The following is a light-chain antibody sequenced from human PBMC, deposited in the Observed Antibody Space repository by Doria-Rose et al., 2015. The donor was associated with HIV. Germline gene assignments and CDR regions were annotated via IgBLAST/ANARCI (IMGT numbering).Light chain of an antibody. CDR3: HQYNNRPT. J-gene: IGKJ5*01. CDR1: QSVSTD. CDR2: GAS. Sequence: TQSPETLSVSPGESATLSCRASQSVSTDLAWYQHKPGQAPRLLIWGASTRATGIPARSSGSGSGTEFTRTISSLQSEDFAIYFCHQYNNRPTFGQGTRLDIK. V-gene: IGKV3-15*01.